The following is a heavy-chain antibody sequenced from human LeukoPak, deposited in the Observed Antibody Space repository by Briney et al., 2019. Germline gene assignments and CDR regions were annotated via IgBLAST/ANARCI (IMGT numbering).Heavy chain of an antibody. CDR2: INPNSGGT. V-gene: IGHV1-2*02. D-gene: IGHD3-9*01. CDR3: ARVPPYDILTGYYPYYFDY. J-gene: IGHJ4*02. CDR1: GYTFTGYY. Sequence: ASVKVSCKASGYTFTGYYMHWVRQAPGQGLEWMGWINPNSGGTNYAQKFQGRVTMTRDTSISTAYMELSRLRSDDTAVYYCARVPPYDILTGYYPYYFDYWGQGTLVTVSS.